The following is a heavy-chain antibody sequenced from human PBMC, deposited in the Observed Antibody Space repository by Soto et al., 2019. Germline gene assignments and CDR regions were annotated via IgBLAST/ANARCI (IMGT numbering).Heavy chain of an antibody. Sequence: PGESLKISCQGSGYIFNTYWIGSVRQLPGKGLEWMGIIYPTDSDTRYSPSFQGQVTISADKSITTAYLQWSSLRAPDTAVYYCARSGYSSHGMDVWGQGTTVTVSS. V-gene: IGHV5-51*01. CDR1: GYIFNTYW. D-gene: IGHD5-12*01. CDR2: IYPTDSDT. J-gene: IGHJ6*02. CDR3: ARSGYSSHGMDV.